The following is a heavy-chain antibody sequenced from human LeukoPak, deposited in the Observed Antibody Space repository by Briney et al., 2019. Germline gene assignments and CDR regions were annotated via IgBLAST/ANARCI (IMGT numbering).Heavy chain of an antibody. Sequence: GGSLRLSCAASGFTFSNYYMSWIRQAPGKGLEWISYISSSSGTTIHYADSVKGRFTISRDNAKNSLYLQMTSLRAEDTAVYYCVRENSWYSDYWGQGTLVTVSS. D-gene: IGHD6-13*01. CDR1: GFTFSNYY. CDR2: ISSSSGTTI. J-gene: IGHJ4*02. V-gene: IGHV3-11*01. CDR3: VRENSWYSDY.